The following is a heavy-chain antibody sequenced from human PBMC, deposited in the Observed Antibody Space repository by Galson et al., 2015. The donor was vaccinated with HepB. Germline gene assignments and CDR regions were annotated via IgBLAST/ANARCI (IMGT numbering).Heavy chain of an antibody. J-gene: IGHJ6*02. CDR2: IKQDGSEK. CDR1: GFTFSSYW. V-gene: IGHV3-7*03. Sequence: SLRLSCAASGFTFSSYWMSWVRQAPGKGLEWVANIKQDGSEKYYVDSVKGRFTISRDNAKNSLYLQMNSLRAEDTAVYYCARVYSSSWYYYYYGMDVWGQGTTVTVSS. D-gene: IGHD6-13*01. CDR3: ARVYSSSWYYYYYGMDV.